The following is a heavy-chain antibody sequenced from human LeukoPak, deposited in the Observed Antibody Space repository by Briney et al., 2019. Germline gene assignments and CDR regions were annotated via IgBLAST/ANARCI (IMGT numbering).Heavy chain of an antibody. D-gene: IGHD2-2*01. J-gene: IGHJ5*02. V-gene: IGHV4-59*02. Sequence: SETLSLTCTVSGDSVSVYSWNWLRQSPGKGLEWIAYMYYSGTTNYNPSLDNRVAISLDLSRHQFSLRLNSVTAADTAVYYCGRGLDRYQPLQAWGQGTLVTVSS. CDR3: GRGLDRYQPLQA. CDR2: MYYSGTT. CDR1: GDSVSVYS.